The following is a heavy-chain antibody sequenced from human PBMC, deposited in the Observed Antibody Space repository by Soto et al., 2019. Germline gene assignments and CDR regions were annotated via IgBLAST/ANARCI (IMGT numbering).Heavy chain of an antibody. V-gene: IGHV1-69*04. D-gene: IGHD2-8*01. Sequence: SVKVSCKASGGTFSSYTISWVRQAPGQGLEWMGRIIPILGIANYAQKFQGRVTITADKSTSTAYMELSSLRSEDTAVYYCAGDDCTNGVCYTPRDAFDIWGQGTMVTVSS. J-gene: IGHJ3*02. CDR3: AGDDCTNGVCYTPRDAFDI. CDR1: GGTFSSYT. CDR2: IIPILGIA.